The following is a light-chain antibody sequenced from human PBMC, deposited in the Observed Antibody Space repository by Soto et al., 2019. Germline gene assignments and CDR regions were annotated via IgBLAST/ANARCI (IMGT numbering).Light chain of an antibody. CDR3: HRYNNWPLT. Sequence: EVVMTQSPATLSVSAGEGATLSCRASQGIGDTLAGYQHKPGQTPRLHIYETSPRATGVPARFSGSRSGTEFTLTINSLQSEDFAVYYCHRYNNWPLTFGGGTKVESK. CDR2: ETS. V-gene: IGKV3-15*01. CDR1: QGIGDT. J-gene: IGKJ4*01.